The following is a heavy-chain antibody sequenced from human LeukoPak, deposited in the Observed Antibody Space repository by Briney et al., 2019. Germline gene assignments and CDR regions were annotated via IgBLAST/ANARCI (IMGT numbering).Heavy chain of an antibody. J-gene: IGHJ4*02. CDR1: GFTFSSHS. CDR3: ARCLDPPIVVVPDADY. Sequence: GGTLRLSCAASGFTFSSHSMNWVRQAPGKGLEWVSSISSSSSYIYYAALVKRRITISRTNTKHSLYLQRNVTAADDTAVYCWARCLDPPIVVVPDADYWGKGTLVTVSS. D-gene: IGHD2-2*01. V-gene: IGHV3-21*01. CDR2: ISSSSSYI.